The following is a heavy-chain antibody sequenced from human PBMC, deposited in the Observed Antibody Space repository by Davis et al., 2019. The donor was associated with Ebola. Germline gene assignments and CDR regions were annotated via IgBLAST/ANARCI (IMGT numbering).Heavy chain of an antibody. V-gene: IGHV6-1*01. CDR3: AREGNYYYGMDV. CDR1: GDSLSSNRAA. Sequence: QTLSLTCAISGDSLSSNRAAWNWIRQFPSRGLEWLGRTYYRSKWYNDYAVSVKSRITINPDTSKNQFSAQLNSVTPEDTAVYYCAREGNYYYGMDVWGQGTTVTVSS. D-gene: IGHD3-10*01. J-gene: IGHJ6*02. CDR2: TYYRSKWYN.